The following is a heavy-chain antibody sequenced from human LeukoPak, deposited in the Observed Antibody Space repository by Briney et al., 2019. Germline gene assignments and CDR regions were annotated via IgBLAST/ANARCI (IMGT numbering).Heavy chain of an antibody. CDR1: GFTFSTYS. J-gene: IGHJ4*02. Sequence: GGSLRLSYAASGFTFSTYSMSWVRQAPGKGLEWVANIKQDGSEKYYVDSVKGRFTISRDNAKNSLYLQMNSLRAEDTAVYYCARDDYSGAALLWGQGTLVTVSS. V-gene: IGHV3-7*01. CDR2: IKQDGSEK. D-gene: IGHD4-11*01. CDR3: ARDDYSGAALL.